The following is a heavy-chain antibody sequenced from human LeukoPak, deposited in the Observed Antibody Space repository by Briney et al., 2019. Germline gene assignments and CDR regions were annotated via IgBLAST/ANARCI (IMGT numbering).Heavy chain of an antibody. CDR3: ARDPGYCTATGCYSGAEYFQH. CDR1: GGSSSAYY. Sequence: SETLSLTCAVYGGSSSAYYYFGIRQPPGRGLEWIGEINHSGSTNYNPSLKSRVTISVDTSTNQFSLGLRSVTAADTAVYYCARDPGYCTATGCYSGAEYFQHWGQGTPVSVSS. V-gene: IGHV4-34*01. J-gene: IGHJ1*01. D-gene: IGHD2-15*01. CDR2: INHSGST.